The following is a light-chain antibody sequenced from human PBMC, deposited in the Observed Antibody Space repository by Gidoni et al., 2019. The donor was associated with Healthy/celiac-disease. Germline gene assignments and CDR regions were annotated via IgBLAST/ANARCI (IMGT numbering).Light chain of an antibody. Sequence: SSELPQDPAVSVALGQTVRITCQGDSLRTYYANWYQQKPGQAPVLVIYAKNKRPPGIPDRFSGSTSGNTASLTITGAQAADEADYYCNSRGVVFGGGTKLTVL. CDR1: SLRTYY. CDR2: AKN. V-gene: IGLV3-19*01. CDR3: NSRGVV. J-gene: IGLJ2*01.